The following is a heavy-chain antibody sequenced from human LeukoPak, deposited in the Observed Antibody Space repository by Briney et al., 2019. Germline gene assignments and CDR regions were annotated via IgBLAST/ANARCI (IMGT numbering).Heavy chain of an antibody. CDR2: IYYSGST. J-gene: IGHJ4*02. CDR1: GGSISSYY. D-gene: IGHD6-6*01. Sequence: KPSETLSLTCTVSGGSISSYYWSWIRQPPGKGLEWIGYIYYSGSTNYNPSLKSRVTISVDTSKNQFSLKLSSVTAADTAVYYCASTLYSSSPFDYWGQGTLVTVSS. CDR3: ASTLYSSSPFDY. V-gene: IGHV4-59*01.